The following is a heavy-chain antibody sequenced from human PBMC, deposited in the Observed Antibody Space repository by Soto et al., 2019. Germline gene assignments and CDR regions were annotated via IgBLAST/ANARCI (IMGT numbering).Heavy chain of an antibody. CDR3: VRDGGTAVASPFDY. J-gene: IGHJ4*02. CDR1: GFTFSFYA. Sequence: GSLRLSCAASGFTFSFYAMNWVRQAPGKGLEWVSSIGGSGGGTYYADSVKGRFTISRDNSKNTVYLQMNSLRGEDTAVYYCVRDGGTAVASPFDYWGQGTLVTVSS. CDR2: IGGSGGGT. D-gene: IGHD6-19*01. V-gene: IGHV3-23*01.